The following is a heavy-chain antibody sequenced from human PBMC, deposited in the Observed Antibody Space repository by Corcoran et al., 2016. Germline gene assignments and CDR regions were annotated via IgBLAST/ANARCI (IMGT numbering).Heavy chain of an antibody. CDR2: IKQDGSDK. Sequence: EVQLVESGGGLVQPGGSLRLSCAASGFTFSSYWMSWVRQAPGEGLEWVANIKQDGSDKYYVESVKGRFTISRDNANNSLYLQMNSLRAEDTAVYYCARLGDYADYGNWGQGTLVTVSS. J-gene: IGHJ4*02. CDR1: GFTFSSYW. CDR3: ARLGDYADYGN. D-gene: IGHD4-17*01. V-gene: IGHV3-7*03.